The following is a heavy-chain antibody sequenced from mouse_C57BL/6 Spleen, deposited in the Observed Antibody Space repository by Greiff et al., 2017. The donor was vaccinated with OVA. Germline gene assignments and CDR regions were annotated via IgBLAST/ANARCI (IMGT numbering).Heavy chain of an antibody. CDR2: ISDGGSYT. V-gene: IGHV5-4*01. CDR3: ARDAGLRPFAY. D-gene: IGHD2-2*01. CDR1: GFTFSSYA. Sequence: EVQGVESGGGLVKPGGSLKLSCAASGFTFSSYAMSWVRQTPEKRLEWVATISDGGSYTYYPDNVKGRFTISRDNAKNNLYLQMSHLKSEDTAMYYCARDAGLRPFAYWGQGTLVTVSA. J-gene: IGHJ3*01.